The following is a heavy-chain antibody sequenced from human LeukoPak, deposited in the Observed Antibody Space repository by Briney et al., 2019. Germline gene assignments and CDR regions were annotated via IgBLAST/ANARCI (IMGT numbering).Heavy chain of an antibody. Sequence: SQTLSVTCAISGDSVSSINGAWNWIRQSPSRGLEWLGRTYFRSQRFYYAVSFKGRIPINPDTSNNQFSLLLTSVTTEDTAVYYCARDVANTGWYTFGYWGQGTLVTVSS. D-gene: IGHD6-19*01. J-gene: IGHJ4*02. V-gene: IGHV6-1*01. CDR2: TYFRSQRF. CDR1: GDSVSSINGA. CDR3: ARDVANTGWYTFGY.